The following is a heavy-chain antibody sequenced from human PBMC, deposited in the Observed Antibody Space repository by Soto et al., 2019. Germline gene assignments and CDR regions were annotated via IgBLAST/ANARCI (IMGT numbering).Heavy chain of an antibody. CDR2: IKQEGSDR. D-gene: IGHD6-19*01. CDR1: GFSLSDYW. J-gene: IGHJ4*02. V-gene: IGHV3-7*01. CDR3: ARGRGWLHDY. Sequence: EVQLVESGGGLVQPGGSLRLSCAASGFSLSDYWMNWVRQAPGKGLEWVAIIKQEGSDRYYVDSVKGRFTISRDNAKNSLYLQMSSLRVEDTALYYCARGRGWLHDYWGQGTLVTVSS.